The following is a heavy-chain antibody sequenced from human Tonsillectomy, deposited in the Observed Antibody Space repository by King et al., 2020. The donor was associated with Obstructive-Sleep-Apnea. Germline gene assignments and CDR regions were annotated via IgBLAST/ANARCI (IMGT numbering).Heavy chain of an antibody. CDR3: ARFYGGNSLYFDS. CDR2: VYYRGNT. Sequence: QLQESGPGLVKPSETLSLTCTVSGASISSLYWSWLRQPPGKGLEWIGYVYYRGNTNYNPSLKSRVTISVDPSKNHFSLKLKSVTAADTAVYYCARFYGGNSLYFDSWGQGTLVTVSS. CDR1: GASISSLY. V-gene: IGHV4-59*11. J-gene: IGHJ4*02. D-gene: IGHD4-23*01.